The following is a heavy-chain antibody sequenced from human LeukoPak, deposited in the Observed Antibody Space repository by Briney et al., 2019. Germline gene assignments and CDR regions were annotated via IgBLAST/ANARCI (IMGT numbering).Heavy chain of an antibody. D-gene: IGHD3-22*01. V-gene: IGHV3-23*01. CDR1: GFTFSIYA. CDR2: ISNSGGGT. J-gene: IGHJ4*02. Sequence: PGGSLRLSCAASGFTFSIYAMSWVRQAPGEGLEWVSTISNSGGGTYYADSVKGRFTISRDNSKNTLYLQMNSLRAEDTAVYYCAKRRYYYDSSGSDYYFDYWGQGTLVTVSS. CDR3: AKRRYYYDSSGSDYYFDY.